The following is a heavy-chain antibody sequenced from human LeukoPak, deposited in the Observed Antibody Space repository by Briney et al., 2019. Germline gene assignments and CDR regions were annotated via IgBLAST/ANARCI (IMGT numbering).Heavy chain of an antibody. CDR2: ISGSGGST. D-gene: IGHD3-10*01. V-gene: IGHV3-23*01. J-gene: IGHJ4*02. Sequence: GGSLRLSCAASGFTFSSYAMSWVRQAPGRGLEWVSAISGSGGSTYYADSVKGRFTVSRDNAKNSLYLQMSSLRAEDTAVYYCARGGSFVEYWGQGTLVSVSS. CDR3: ARGGSFVEY. CDR1: GFTFSSYA.